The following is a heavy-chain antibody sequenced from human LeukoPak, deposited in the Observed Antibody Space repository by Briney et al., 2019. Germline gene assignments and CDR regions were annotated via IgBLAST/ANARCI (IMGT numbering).Heavy chain of an antibody. CDR1: GFTFSVYY. V-gene: IGHV3-11*01. CDR3: ARDQVTAVQLAYYHYYLDV. J-gene: IGHJ6*03. D-gene: IGHD2-21*02. CDR2: ISSSGSTI. Sequence: GGSLRLSCAASGFTFSVYYMSWIRQAPGKGLEWVSYISSSGSTIYYADSVKGRFTISRDNAKNSLYLQMNSLRAEDTAVYYCARDQVTAVQLAYYHYYLDVWGKGTAVTVSS.